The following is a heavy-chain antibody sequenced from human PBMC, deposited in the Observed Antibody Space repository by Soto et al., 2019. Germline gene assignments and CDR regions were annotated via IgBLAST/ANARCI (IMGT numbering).Heavy chain of an antibody. CDR2: ISSSSSTI. V-gene: IGHV3-48*02. J-gene: IGHJ4*02. Sequence: EVQLVESGGGLVQPGGSLRLSCAASGFTFSSYSMNWVRQAPGKGLEWVSYISSSSSTIYYADSVKGRFTISRDNAKNSLYLQMNSLRDEDTAVYYCARDPRPPYGDWFEYWGQGTLVTVSS. D-gene: IGHD4-17*01. CDR3: ARDPRPPYGDWFEY. CDR1: GFTFSSYS.